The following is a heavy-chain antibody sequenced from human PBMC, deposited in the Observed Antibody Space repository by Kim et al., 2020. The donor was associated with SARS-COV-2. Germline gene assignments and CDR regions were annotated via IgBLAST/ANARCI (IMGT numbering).Heavy chain of an antibody. V-gene: IGHV7-4-1*02. J-gene: IGHJ6*02. CDR3: ARGYSNYYYYGMDV. Sequence: ASVKVSCKASGFTFTSYAMNWVRQAPGQGLEWMGWINTNTGNPTYAQGFTGRFVFSLDTSVSTAYLQISSLKAEDTAVYYCARGYSNYYYYGMDVWGQGTTVTVSS. CDR2: INTNTGNP. CDR1: GFTFTSYA. D-gene: IGHD4-4*01.